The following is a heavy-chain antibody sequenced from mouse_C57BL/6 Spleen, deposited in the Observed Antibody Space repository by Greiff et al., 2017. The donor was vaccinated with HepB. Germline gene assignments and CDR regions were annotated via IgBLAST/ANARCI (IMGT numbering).Heavy chain of an antibody. V-gene: IGHV1-63*01. D-gene: IGHD1-1*01. CDR2: IYPGGGYT. CDR1: GYTFTNYW. Sequence: QVHVKQSGAELVRPGTSVKMSCKASGYTFTNYWIGWAKQRPGHGLAWIGDIYPGGGYTNYNEKFKGKATLTADKSSSTAYMQFSSLTSEDSAIYYCARDGGYYGSSFDVWGTGTTVTVSS. CDR3: ARDGGYYGSSFDV. J-gene: IGHJ1*03.